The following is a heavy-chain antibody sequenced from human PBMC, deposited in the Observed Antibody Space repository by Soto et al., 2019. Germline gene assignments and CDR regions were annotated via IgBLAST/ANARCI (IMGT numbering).Heavy chain of an antibody. Sequence: ASVKVSCKASGYTFTSYGISWVRQAPGQGLEWMGWISAYNGNTNYAQKLQGRVTMTTDTSTSTAYMELRSLRSDDTAVYYCARGEVAEGYYYYYGMDVWGQGTTVTVSS. D-gene: IGHD2-15*01. CDR1: GYTFTSYG. CDR3: ARGEVAEGYYYYYGMDV. CDR2: ISAYNGNT. V-gene: IGHV1-18*01. J-gene: IGHJ6*02.